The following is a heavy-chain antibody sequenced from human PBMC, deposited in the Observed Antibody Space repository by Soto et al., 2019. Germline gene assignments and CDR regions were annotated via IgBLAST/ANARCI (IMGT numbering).Heavy chain of an antibody. CDR3: ARDRGYYDSSGHRSLGFDY. J-gene: IGHJ4*02. D-gene: IGHD3-22*01. CDR2: IYSGGST. V-gene: IGHV3-53*01. CDR1: GFTVRANY. Sequence: PGGSLRLSCAVSGFTVRANYMSWVRQAPGKGLEWVSVIYSGGSTYYADSVKGRFTISRDNSKNTLYLQMNSLRAEDTAVYYCARDRGYYDSSGHRSLGFDYWGQGTLVTVSS.